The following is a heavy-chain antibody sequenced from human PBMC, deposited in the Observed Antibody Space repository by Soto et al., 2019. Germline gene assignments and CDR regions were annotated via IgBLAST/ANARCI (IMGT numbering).Heavy chain of an antibody. CDR3: ARDPDNVLMVHGPNLYGMDV. CDR2: ISTYNGNT. V-gene: IGHV1-18*01. D-gene: IGHD2-8*01. J-gene: IGHJ6*02. Sequence: QVQLVQSGAEVKKPGASVKVSCKASGYTFTTYDISWVRQAPGQGLEWMGRISTYNGNTNYPQSLQGRLTMTTDTAXXTXNXXIRSLRSDDTAVYYCARDPDNVLMVHGPNLYGMDVWGQGTTVTVSS. CDR1: GYTFTTYD.